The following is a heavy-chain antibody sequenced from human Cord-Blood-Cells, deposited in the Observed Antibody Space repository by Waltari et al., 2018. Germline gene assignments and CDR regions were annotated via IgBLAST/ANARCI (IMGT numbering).Heavy chain of an antibody. Sequence: QLQLQESGPGLVKPSETLSLTCTVSGGSISSSSYYWGWIRQPPGKGLEWIGSIYYSGSTSYNPSLKSRVTISVDTSKNQFSLKLSSVTAADTAVYYCARRSGSYYFDYWGQGTLVTVSS. D-gene: IGHD1-26*01. CDR1: GGSISSSSYY. CDR2: IYYSGST. V-gene: IGHV4-39*01. J-gene: IGHJ4*02. CDR3: ARRSGSYYFDY.